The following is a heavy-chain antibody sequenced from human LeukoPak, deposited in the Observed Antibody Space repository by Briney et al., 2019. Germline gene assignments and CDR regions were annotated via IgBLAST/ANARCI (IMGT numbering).Heavy chain of an antibody. CDR3: ARDGNQIVVVPAAPFDFDY. J-gene: IGHJ4*02. V-gene: IGHV3-30-3*01. CDR2: ISYDGSNK. D-gene: IGHD2-2*01. CDR1: GFTFSSYA. Sequence: GGSLRLSCAASGFTFSSYAMHWVRQAPGKGLEWVAVISYDGSNKYYADSVKGRFTISRGNSKNTLYLQMNSLRAEDTAVYYCARDGNQIVVVPAAPFDFDYWGQGTLVTVSS.